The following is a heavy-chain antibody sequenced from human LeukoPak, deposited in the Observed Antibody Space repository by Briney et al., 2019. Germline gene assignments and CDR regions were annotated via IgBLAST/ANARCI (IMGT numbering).Heavy chain of an antibody. CDR2: IYSGGST. Sequence: GGSLRLSCAASGFTVSSNYMSWVRQAPGKGLEWVSVIYSGGSTYYADSVKGRFTISRDDSKNTLYLQINSLRAEDTAVYYCAKISSPGGYFYFDYWGQGTLVTVSS. V-gene: IGHV3-53*01. D-gene: IGHD3-10*01. CDR3: AKISSPGGYFYFDY. J-gene: IGHJ4*02. CDR1: GFTVSSNY.